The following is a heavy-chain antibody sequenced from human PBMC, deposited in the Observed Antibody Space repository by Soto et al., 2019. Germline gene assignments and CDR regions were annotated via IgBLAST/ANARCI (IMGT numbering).Heavy chain of an antibody. Sequence: PGGSLRLSCAASGFTFSSYGMHWVRQAPGKGLEWVAVISYDGSNKYYADSVKGRFTISRDNSKNTLYLQMDSLRAEDTAVYYCAKDIYYASSGNPNWFDPWGQGTLVTVSS. CDR3: AKDIYYASSGNPNWFDP. V-gene: IGHV3-30*18. D-gene: IGHD3-22*01. CDR2: ISYDGSNK. CDR1: GFTFSSYG. J-gene: IGHJ5*02.